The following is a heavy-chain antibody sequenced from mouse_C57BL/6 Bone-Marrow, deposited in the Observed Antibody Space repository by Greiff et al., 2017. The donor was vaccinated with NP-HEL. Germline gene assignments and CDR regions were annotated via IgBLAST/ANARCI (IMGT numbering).Heavy chain of an antibody. CDR2: INPNNGGT. V-gene: IGHV1-18*01. CDR1: GYTFTDYN. Sequence: EVQLQQSGPELVKPGASVTIPCKASGYTFTDYNMDWVKQSHGKSLEWIGDINPNNGGTLSNQKFKGKATLTVDKSSSTAYMELRSLTSEDTAVYYCARSGYYGSSPGYFDVWGTGTTVTVSS. CDR3: ARSGYYGSSPGYFDV. J-gene: IGHJ1*03. D-gene: IGHD1-1*01.